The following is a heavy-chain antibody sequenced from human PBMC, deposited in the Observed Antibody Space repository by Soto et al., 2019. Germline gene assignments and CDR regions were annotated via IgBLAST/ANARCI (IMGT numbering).Heavy chain of an antibody. CDR1: GFTFNNYA. J-gene: IGHJ4*02. D-gene: IGHD3-10*01. Sequence: EVQLLESGGGLVQPGGSLRLSCAASGFTFNNYAMTWVRQAPGNGLEWVSAISGGGDTTSNADSVKGRFTVPRAGSKNTLYLQMSSLRAEDTALYYCAKGRGGSGSLTPRVDFWGQGTLVTVSS. CDR2: ISGGGDTT. V-gene: IGHV3-23*01. CDR3: AKGRGGSGSLTPRVDF.